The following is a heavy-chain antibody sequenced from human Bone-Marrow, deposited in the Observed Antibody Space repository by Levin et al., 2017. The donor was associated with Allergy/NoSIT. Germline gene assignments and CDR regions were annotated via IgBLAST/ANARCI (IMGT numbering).Heavy chain of an antibody. J-gene: IGHJ6*03. CDR1: GTSIHSGSNY. CDR3: ARDLDYYYYMDV. CDR2: IDYRGAT. Sequence: SQTLSLTCSVSGTSIHSGSNYWSWIRQSPGKGLEWIGCIDYRGATKYNPSLRSRVTISADTSKNRFSLSLTSVTAADPAVFFCARDLDYYYYMDVWGKGTTVTVSS. V-gene: IGHV4-61*03.